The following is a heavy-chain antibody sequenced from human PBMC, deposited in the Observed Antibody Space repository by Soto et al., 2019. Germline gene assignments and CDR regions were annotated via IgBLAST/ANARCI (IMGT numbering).Heavy chain of an antibody. Sequence: QMQLAQSGPEVKKPGTSVKVSCKASGFTFISSAMQWVRQARGQRLEWIGRIVVGSGITNYAQKFQERVTISRDMSTSTAYMELSSLRSDDTAVYYCAAGLYDSGRGSMDVWGKGTSVTVSS. CDR1: GFTFISSA. J-gene: IGHJ6*03. D-gene: IGHD3-10*01. CDR3: AAGLYDSGRGSMDV. CDR2: IVVGSGIT. V-gene: IGHV1-58*02.